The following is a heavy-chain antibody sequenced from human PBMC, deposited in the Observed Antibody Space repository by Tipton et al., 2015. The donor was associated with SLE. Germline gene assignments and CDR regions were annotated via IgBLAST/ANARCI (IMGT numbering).Heavy chain of an antibody. CDR1: GGSFSGYY. J-gene: IGHJ3*02. CDR3: ARATYDYGDYVGAFDI. D-gene: IGHD4-17*01. V-gene: IGHV4-34*01. CDR2: INHSGST. Sequence: TLSLTCAVYGGSFSGYYWSWIRQPPGKGLEWIGEINHSGSTNYNPSLKSRVTISVDTSKNQFSLKLSSVTAEDTAVYYCARATYDYGDYVGAFDIWGQGTMVTVSS.